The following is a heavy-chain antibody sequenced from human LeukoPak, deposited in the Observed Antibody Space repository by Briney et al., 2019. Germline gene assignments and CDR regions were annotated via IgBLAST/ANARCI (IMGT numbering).Heavy chain of an antibody. Sequence: PGGSLRLSCAASGFTFSSYEMNWVRQAPGKGLEWVSYISSSGSTIYYADSVKGRFTISRDNAKNSLYLQMNSLRAEDTAIYYCARDWAHRWAIDYWGQGTLVTVSS. CDR3: ARDWAHRWAIDY. V-gene: IGHV3-48*03. CDR1: GFTFSSYE. J-gene: IGHJ4*02. CDR2: ISSSGSTI. D-gene: IGHD3-16*01.